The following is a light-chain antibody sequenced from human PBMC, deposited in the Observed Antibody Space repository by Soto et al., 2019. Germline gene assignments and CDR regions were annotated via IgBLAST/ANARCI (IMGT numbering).Light chain of an antibody. Sequence: ELVLTQSPGTLSLSPGERATLSCRASQSVSSSYLAWYQQKPGQAPRLLIYGASNRATGIPDRFSGSGSGTDFTLTISRLEPEDCAVYFCQQYGSSPPFTFGRGIKVEIK. V-gene: IGKV3-20*01. CDR1: QSVSSSY. J-gene: IGKJ2*01. CDR2: GAS. CDR3: QQYGSSPPFT.